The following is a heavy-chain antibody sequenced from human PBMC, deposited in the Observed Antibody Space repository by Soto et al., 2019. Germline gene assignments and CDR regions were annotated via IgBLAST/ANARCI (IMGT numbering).Heavy chain of an antibody. V-gene: IGHV3-30*18. CDR1: GFTFSSYG. D-gene: IGHD3-3*01. J-gene: IGHJ6*02. CDR3: AKDKDWSGVYGVDV. Sequence: GGSLRLSCAASGFTFSSYGMHWVRQAPGKGLEWVAVISYDGSNKYYADSVKGRFTISRDNSKNTLYLQMDSLRAEDTAVYYWAKDKDWSGVYGVDVWGQGTTVTVSS. CDR2: ISYDGSNK.